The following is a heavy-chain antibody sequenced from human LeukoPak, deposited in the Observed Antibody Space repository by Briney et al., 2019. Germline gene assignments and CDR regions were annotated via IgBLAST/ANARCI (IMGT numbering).Heavy chain of an antibody. J-gene: IGHJ4*02. CDR1: GYRFTNYW. V-gene: IGHV5-51*01. CDR2: IYPGDSDT. D-gene: IGHD3-22*01. CDR3: ARRGSSGSNDY. Sequence: GESLKISCKGSGYRFTNYWIGWVRQTPGKCLEWMGIIYPGDSDTRYSPSFQGQVTISADKSISTAYLQWSSLKASDTAMYYCARRGSSGSNDYWGQGTLVTVSS.